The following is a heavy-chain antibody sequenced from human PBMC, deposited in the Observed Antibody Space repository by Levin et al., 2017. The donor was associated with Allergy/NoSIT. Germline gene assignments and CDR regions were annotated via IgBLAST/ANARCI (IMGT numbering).Heavy chain of an antibody. Sequence: PAGGSLRLSCAASGFSFNSHALHWVRQAPGKGLEWVAVISYDGSNAYYADSVKGRFTISRVSSTNTVHLAMTSVRPDATALYFCAKEAGQEWLEPGFYMDYWGQGTLVSVSS. CDR3: AKEAGQEWLEPGFYMDY. D-gene: IGHD6-19*01. CDR2: ISYDGSNA. V-gene: IGHV3-30-3*01. J-gene: IGHJ4*02. CDR1: GFSFNSHA.